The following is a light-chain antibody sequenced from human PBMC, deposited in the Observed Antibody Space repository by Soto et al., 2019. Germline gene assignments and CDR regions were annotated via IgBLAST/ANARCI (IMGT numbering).Light chain of an antibody. V-gene: IGLV1-40*01. CDR3: QSYDSSLRVV. CDR2: XXS. J-gene: IGLJ2*01. CDR1: SSNIGAGYD. Sequence: QSVLTQPPSVSGASGQRVTISCTGSSSNIGAGYDVHWYQQLPGTAPKLLIYXXSNRPXXXXXXXXGSKSGTSASLAITGLQAEDEADYYCQSYDSSLRVVFGGGTKVTVL.